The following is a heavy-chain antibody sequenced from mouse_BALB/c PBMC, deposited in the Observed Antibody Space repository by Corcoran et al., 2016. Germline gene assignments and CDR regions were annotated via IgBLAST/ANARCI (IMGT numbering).Heavy chain of an antibody. J-gene: IGHJ2*01. V-gene: IGHV9-4*02. CDR2: INTHSGVP. Sequence: QIQLVQSGPELKKPGETVRISCKASGYTFTTAGMRVQKMPGKGLKWIGWINTHSGVPKYAEDFKGRFAFSLETSASTAYLQISNLKNEDTATYFCASLLFDYWGQGTTLTVSS. CDR1: GYTFTTAG. CDR3: ASLLFDY. D-gene: IGHD2-10*01.